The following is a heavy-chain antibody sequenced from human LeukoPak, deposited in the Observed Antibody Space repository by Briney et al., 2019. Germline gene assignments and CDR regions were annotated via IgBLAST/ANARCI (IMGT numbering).Heavy chain of an antibody. Sequence: SETLSLTCTVSGGSISRSSYYWGCIRQPPGKGLEWIGYIYYSGSTNYNPSLKSRVTISVDTSKNQFSLKLSSVTAADTAVYYCARDRGSSWSYKSWYFDLWGRGTLVTVSS. CDR2: IYYSGST. J-gene: IGHJ2*01. CDR1: GGSISRSSYY. CDR3: ARDRGSSWSYKSWYFDL. D-gene: IGHD6-13*01. V-gene: IGHV4-61*01.